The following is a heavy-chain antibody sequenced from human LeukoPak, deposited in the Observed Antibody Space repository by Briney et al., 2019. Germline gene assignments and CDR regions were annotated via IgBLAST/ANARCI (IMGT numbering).Heavy chain of an antibody. V-gene: IGHV3-48*03. J-gene: IGHJ4*02. CDR1: GFTFSNYE. CDR2: ISSSGSTI. Sequence: GGSLRLSCAASGFTFSNYEMNWVRQAPGKGLEWVSYISSSGSTIYYADSVQGRFTISRDNSKNTLYLQMNSLRAEDTAVYYCAKAGQWLAIDYWGQGTLVTVSS. CDR3: AKAGQWLAIDY. D-gene: IGHD6-19*01.